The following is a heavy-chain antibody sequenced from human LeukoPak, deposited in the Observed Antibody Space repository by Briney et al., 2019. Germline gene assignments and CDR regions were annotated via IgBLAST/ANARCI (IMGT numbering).Heavy chain of an antibody. D-gene: IGHD2-15*01. CDR1: GDSISTSKSY. CDR3: ATISWQLAKSSSYHHYNGNYYYYMDV. Sequence: SETLSLTCTVSGDSISTSKSYWGWLRQPPLTGLEWFGSIYYTGNTYYNASLKSRVTISVDTSKNQFSLKVSCVTAADTAVYYRATISWQLAKSSSYHHYNGNYYYYMDVWGKGTTVTVSS. J-gene: IGHJ6*03. CDR2: IYYTGNT. V-gene: IGHV4-39*07.